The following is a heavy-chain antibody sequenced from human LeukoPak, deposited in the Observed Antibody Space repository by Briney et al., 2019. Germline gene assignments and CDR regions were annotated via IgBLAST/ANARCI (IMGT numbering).Heavy chain of an antibody. CDR3: ARESGYSYAPRFDH. Sequence: GGSLRLSCAASGFTFSSYAMYWVRQAPGKGLEWVSFISYDVSMEYYADSVQGRFTISRDNSRNTLYLQMNSLTAEDTALYDCARESGYSYAPRFDHWGQGTLVTVSS. D-gene: IGHD3-22*01. CDR1: GFTFSSYA. V-gene: IGHV3-30-3*01. J-gene: IGHJ4*02. CDR2: ISYDVSME.